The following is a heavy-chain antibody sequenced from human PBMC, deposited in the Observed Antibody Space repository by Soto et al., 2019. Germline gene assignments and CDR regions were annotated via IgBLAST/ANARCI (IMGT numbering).Heavy chain of an antibody. CDR2: IIPIFGTA. Sequence: QVQLVQSGAEVKKPGSSVKVSCKASGGTFSSYAISWVRQAPGQGLEWMGGIIPIFGTANYAQKFQGRVTITADESTSKGYMELSSLRSEDTAVYYCARRYCSGDSCYYYGMDVWGQGTTVTVSS. J-gene: IGHJ6*02. V-gene: IGHV1-69*12. CDR1: GGTFSSYA. CDR3: ARRYCSGDSCYYYGMDV. D-gene: IGHD2-15*01.